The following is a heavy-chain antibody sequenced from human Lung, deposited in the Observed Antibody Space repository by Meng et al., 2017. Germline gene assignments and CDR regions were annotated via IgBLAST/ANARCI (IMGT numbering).Heavy chain of an antibody. CDR1: GDSFTSYA. Sequence: QGQRVQSGAEEKKPGAAGRVSGKASGDSFTSYAMHWVRQAPGQRLEWMGWLSPVDGNTKYSQNFQGRVTITRDTSASTACMELSSLRSEDTAVYYCAREVPYTSGWYPQGHWGQGTLVTVSS. D-gene: IGHD6-19*01. V-gene: IGHV1-3*05. J-gene: IGHJ4*02. CDR3: AREVPYTSGWYPQGH. CDR2: LSPVDGNT.